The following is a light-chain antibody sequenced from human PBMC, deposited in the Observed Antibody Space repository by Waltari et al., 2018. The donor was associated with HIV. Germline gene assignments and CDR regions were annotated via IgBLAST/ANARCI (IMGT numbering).Light chain of an antibody. V-gene: IGLV2-18*02. CDR2: EVS. CDR3: SSYTSSSTWV. Sequence: QSALTQPPSVSGSPRQSVTISCPGTSSDVGRYNRVSWYQQPPGTAPKLMIYEVSNRPSGVPDRFSGSKSGNTASLTISGLQAEDEANYYCSSYTSSSTWVFGGGTKLTVL. CDR1: SSDVGRYNR. J-gene: IGLJ3*02.